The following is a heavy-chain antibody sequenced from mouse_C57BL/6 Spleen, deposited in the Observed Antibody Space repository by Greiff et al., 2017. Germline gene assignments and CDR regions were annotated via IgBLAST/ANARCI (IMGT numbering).Heavy chain of an antibody. V-gene: IGHV2-2*01. J-gene: IGHJ3*01. D-gene: IGHD4-1*01. Sequence: QVQLQQSGPGLVQPSQSLSITCTVSGFSLTSYGVHWVRQSPGKGLEWLGVIWSGGSTDYNAAFISSMSISKDNSKSQVFFKMNSLQADDTAIYYCARANWDGFAYWGQGTLVTVSA. CDR2: IWSGGST. CDR1: GFSLTSYG. CDR3: ARANWDGFAY.